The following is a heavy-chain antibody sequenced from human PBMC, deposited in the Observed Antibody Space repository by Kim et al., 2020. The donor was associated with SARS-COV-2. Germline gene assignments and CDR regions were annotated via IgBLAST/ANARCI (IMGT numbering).Heavy chain of an antibody. CDR2: IRQDGVDK. CDR3: ASKWEP. D-gene: IGHD1-26*01. CDR1: GFTFSSYW. Sequence: GGSLRLSCAASGFTFSSYWMSWVRQAPGKGLEWVAYIRQDGVDKFYVDSVKGRFTISRDNAKKSLYLQMNSLSAEDTAVYYCASKWEPGGQGTLVTVSS. V-gene: IGHV3-7*01. J-gene: IGHJ4*02.